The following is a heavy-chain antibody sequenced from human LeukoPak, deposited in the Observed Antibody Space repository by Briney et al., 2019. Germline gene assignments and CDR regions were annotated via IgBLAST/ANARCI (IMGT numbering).Heavy chain of an antibody. CDR2: VNFDGSST. CDR1: GLTFSSYW. CDR3: ARVAIDSTGYLFDY. V-gene: IGHV3-74*01. D-gene: IGHD3-22*01. J-gene: IGHJ4*02. Sequence: PGGSLRLSCAASGLTFSSYWMHWVRQVPGEGLVWVSHVNFDGSSTSYADSVKGRFTISRDNAKNTLYLQMNSLRAEDTAVYYCARVAIDSTGYLFDYWGQGTLVTVSS.